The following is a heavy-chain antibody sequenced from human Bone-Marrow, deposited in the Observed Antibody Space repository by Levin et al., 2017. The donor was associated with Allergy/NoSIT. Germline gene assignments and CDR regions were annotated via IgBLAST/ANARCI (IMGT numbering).Heavy chain of an antibody. D-gene: IGHD3-10*01. Sequence: GESLKISCKASGYTFTGYYMHWVRQAPGQGLEWMGWINPNSGGTNYAQKFQGRVTMTRDTSISTAYMELSRLRSDDTAVYYCATDGSGSYYNWFDPWGQGTLVTVSS. J-gene: IGHJ5*02. CDR3: ATDGSGSYYNWFDP. V-gene: IGHV1-2*02. CDR1: GYTFTGYY. CDR2: INPNSGGT.